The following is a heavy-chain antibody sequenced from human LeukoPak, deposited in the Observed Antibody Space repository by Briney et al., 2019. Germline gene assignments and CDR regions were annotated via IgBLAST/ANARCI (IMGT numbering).Heavy chain of an antibody. CDR2: IIPIFGTA. J-gene: IGHJ5*02. CDR3: ARRWLQFQRNWFDP. Sequence: SVKVSCKASGYTFTGYYMHWVRQAPGQGLEWMGGIIPIFGTANYAQKFQGRVTITADESTSTAYMELSSLRSEDTAVYYCARRWLQFQRNWFDPWGQGTLVTVSS. V-gene: IGHV1-69*13. CDR1: GYTFTGYY. D-gene: IGHD5-24*01.